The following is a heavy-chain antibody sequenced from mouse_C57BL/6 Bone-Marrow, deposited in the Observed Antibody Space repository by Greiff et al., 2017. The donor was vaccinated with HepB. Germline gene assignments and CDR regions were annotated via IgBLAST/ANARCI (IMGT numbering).Heavy chain of an antibody. D-gene: IGHD1-1*01. V-gene: IGHV1-55*01. CDR1: GYTFTSYW. J-gene: IGHJ2*01. CDR3: ARERTTVVSSFDY. CDR2: IYPGSGST. Sequence: VQLQQPGAELVKPGASVKMSCKASGYTFTSYWITWVKQRPGQGLEWIGDIYPGSGSTNYNEKFKSKATLTVDTSSSTAYMQLSSLTSEDSAVYYCARERTTVVSSFDYWGQGTTLTVSS.